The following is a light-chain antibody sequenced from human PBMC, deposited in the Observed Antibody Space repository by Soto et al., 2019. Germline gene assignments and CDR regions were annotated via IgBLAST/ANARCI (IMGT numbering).Light chain of an antibody. CDR1: SRDVGGHDY. CDR2: EVY. V-gene: IGLV2-8*01. CDR3: SSYVTGNSLI. J-gene: IGLJ2*01. Sequence: QSALTQPPSASGSPGQSVTISCTGTSRDVGGHDYVSWYQQHPGKAPKLMIYEVYKRPSGVPDRFSGSKSGNTASLTDSGLQAEDEADYYCSSYVTGNSLIFGGGTKLTVL.